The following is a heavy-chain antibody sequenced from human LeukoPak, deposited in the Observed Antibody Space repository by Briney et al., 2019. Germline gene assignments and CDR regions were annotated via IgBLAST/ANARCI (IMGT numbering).Heavy chain of an antibody. CDR3: ARGRTISSAIRYFQH. CDR1: GFTFSSYS. CDR2: ISSSSSYI. J-gene: IGHJ1*01. D-gene: IGHD3-9*01. V-gene: IGHV3-21*01. Sequence: GGSLRLSCAASGFTFSSYSMNWVRQAPGKGLEWVSSISSSSSYIYYADSVKGRFTISRDNAKNSLYLQMNSLRAEDTAVYYCARGRTISSAIRYFQHWGQGTLVTVSS.